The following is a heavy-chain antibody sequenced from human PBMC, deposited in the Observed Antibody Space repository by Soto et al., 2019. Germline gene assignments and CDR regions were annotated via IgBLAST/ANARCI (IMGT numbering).Heavy chain of an antibody. CDR3: ARHIGVPGTRGFDY. V-gene: IGHV4-4*02. CDR1: GGSISDNNW. D-gene: IGHD2-21*01. Sequence: QVQLQESGPGLVRPSGTLSLTCAVSGGSISDNNWGSWVRQPPGKGLEWIGEIYRSGTANYNPSLNSRVTISMDKSKNQISLHLYSVTAADSAVYYCARHIGVPGTRGFDYWGQGTLVTVSS. J-gene: IGHJ4*02. CDR2: IYRSGTA.